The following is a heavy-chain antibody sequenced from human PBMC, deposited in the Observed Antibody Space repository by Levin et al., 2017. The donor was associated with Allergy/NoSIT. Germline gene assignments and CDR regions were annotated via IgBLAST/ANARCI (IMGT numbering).Heavy chain of an antibody. Sequence: GESLKISCAASGFTFSSFGMNWVRQAPGKGLEWVSSISSSRSYIYYADSVKGRFTISRDNAKNSLYLQMNSLRVEDTAVYYCARGDSSSIDYWGQGTLVTVSS. J-gene: IGHJ4*02. CDR3: ARGDSSSIDY. V-gene: IGHV3-21*01. CDR1: GFTFSSFG. CDR2: ISSSRSYI. D-gene: IGHD6-13*01.